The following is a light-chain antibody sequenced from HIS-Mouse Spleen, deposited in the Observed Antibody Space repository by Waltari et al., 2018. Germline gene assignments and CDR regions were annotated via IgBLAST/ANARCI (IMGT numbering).Light chain of an antibody. V-gene: IGLV3-10*01. J-gene: IGLJ2*01. CDR1: ALPKTY. Sequence: SYDLTQPPSVSVSPGQTARITCSGDALPKTYAYWSQQKSGQAPVLVIYEDSKRPSGIPERFSGSSSGTMATLTISGAQVEDEADYYCYSTDSSGNHRVFGGGTKLTVL. CDR3: YSTDSSGNHRV. CDR2: EDS.